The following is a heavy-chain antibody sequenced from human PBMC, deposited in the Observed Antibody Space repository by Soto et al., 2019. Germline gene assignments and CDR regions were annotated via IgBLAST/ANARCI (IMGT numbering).Heavy chain of an antibody. CDR1: GCSISSSSYY. Sequence: SETLSLTCTVSGCSISSSSYYWGWIRQPPGKGLEWIGSIYYSGSTYYNPSLKSRVTISVDTSKNQFSLKLSSVTAADTAVYYCARHYYGSGSYYYYYYGMDVWGQGTTVTVSS. J-gene: IGHJ6*02. V-gene: IGHV4-39*01. CDR2: IYYSGST. CDR3: ARHYYGSGSYYYYYYGMDV. D-gene: IGHD3-10*01.